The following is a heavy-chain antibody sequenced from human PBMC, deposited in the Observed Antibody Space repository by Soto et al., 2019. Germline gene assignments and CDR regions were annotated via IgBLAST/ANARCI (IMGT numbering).Heavy chain of an antibody. CDR1: GFTVSTGY. CDR3: ARDTYSSGWYDS. J-gene: IGHJ5*01. CDR2: LFSGGSS. V-gene: IGHV3-53*05. D-gene: IGHD6-19*01. Sequence: QAGGSLRLSCAASGFTVSTGYMAWVRQAPGKGLEWISVLFSGGSSYYGDSVKGRFTISRDNSKNTLSLEMSSLRVEDTAVYFCARDTYSSGWYDSWGQGTLVTVSS.